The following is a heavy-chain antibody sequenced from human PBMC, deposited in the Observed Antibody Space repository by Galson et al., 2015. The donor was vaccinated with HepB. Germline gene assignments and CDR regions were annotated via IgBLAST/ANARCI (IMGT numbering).Heavy chain of an antibody. J-gene: IGHJ5*02. D-gene: IGHD2-2*01. CDR2: IYHSGST. Sequence: SETLSLTCTVSGYSISSGYYWGWIRQPPGKGLEWIGSIYHSGSTYYNPSLKSRVTISVDTSKNQFSLKLSSVTAADTAVYYCARVACSSTSCYPRREENWFDPWGQGTLVTVSS. CDR3: ARVACSSTSCYPRREENWFDP. V-gene: IGHV4-38-2*02. CDR1: GYSISSGYY.